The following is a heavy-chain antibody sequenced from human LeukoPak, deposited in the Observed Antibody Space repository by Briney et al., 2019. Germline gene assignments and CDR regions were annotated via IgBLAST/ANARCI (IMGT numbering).Heavy chain of an antibody. J-gene: IGHJ4*02. CDR3: AINHRDGYSELGY. CDR1: GFTFSNYG. D-gene: IGHD5-24*01. V-gene: IGHV3-21*01. Sequence: GGSLRLSCAASGFTFSNYGMNWVRQAPGKGLEWVSSISSSSSYIYYTDSVKGQFTISRDNAKNSLYLQMNSLRAEDTAVYYCAINHRDGYSELGYWGQGTLVTVSS. CDR2: ISSSSSYI.